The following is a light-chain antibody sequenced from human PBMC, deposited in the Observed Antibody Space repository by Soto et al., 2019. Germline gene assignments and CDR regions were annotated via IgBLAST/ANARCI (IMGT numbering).Light chain of an antibody. CDR2: AAS. CDR1: QGISSY. Sequence: AIRMTQSPSSFSASTGDRVTITFRASQGISSYLAWYQQKPGKAPKLLIYAASTLQSGVPSRFSGSGSGTDFTLTISCLQSEDFATYYCQQYYSYPWITFGQGTRLEIK. V-gene: IGKV1-8*01. J-gene: IGKJ5*01. CDR3: QQYYSYPWIT.